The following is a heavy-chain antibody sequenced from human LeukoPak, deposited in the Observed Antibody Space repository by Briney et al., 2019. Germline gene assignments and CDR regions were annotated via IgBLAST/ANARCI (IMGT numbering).Heavy chain of an antibody. CDR3: ARDKGATSYYFDY. Sequence: GGSLRLSCAASGFTFSSYAMSWVRQAPGKGLEWVSSISGSGGNTYYADSVKGRFTISRDNSKNTLYLQMNSLRAEDTAVYYCARDKGATSYYFDYWGQGTLVTVSS. CDR2: ISGSGGNT. CDR1: GFTFSSYA. V-gene: IGHV3-23*01. J-gene: IGHJ4*02. D-gene: IGHD1-26*01.